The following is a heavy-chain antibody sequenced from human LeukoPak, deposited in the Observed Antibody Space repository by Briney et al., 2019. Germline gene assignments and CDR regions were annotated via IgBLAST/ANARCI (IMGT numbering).Heavy chain of an antibody. Sequence: GGSLRLSCAASGFIFSSYWMSWVRQAPGKGLEWVSAISGSGGNTYYADSVKGRFTMSRDNSKNTLYLQMNSLRAEDTAVYFCAKTVSGSHSYQGGDYWGQGTLVTVST. J-gene: IGHJ4*02. D-gene: IGHD3-16*02. V-gene: IGHV3-23*01. CDR1: GFIFSSYW. CDR2: ISGSGGNT. CDR3: AKTVSGSHSYQGGDY.